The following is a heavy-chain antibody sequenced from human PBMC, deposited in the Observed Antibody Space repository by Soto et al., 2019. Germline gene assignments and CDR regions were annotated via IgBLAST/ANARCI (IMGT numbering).Heavy chain of an antibody. D-gene: IGHD3-3*01. CDR1: GYTYTSYG. Sequence: AASVKVSCKASGYTYTSYGISWVRQAHGQGLEWMGWISAYNGNTNYAQKLQGRVTMTTDTSTSTAYMELRSLRSDDTAVYYCARAGPYYDFWSGYPDYYYYYGMDVWGQGTTVTVSS. V-gene: IGHV1-18*01. CDR3: ARAGPYYDFWSGYPDYYYYYGMDV. CDR2: ISAYNGNT. J-gene: IGHJ6*02.